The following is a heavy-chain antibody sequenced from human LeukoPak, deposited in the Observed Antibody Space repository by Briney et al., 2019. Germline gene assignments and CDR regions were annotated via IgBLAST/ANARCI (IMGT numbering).Heavy chain of an antibody. CDR2: ISYDGSNK. D-gene: IGHD2-2*01. CDR3: ARDAGGNLGYCSSTSCYEHPDY. J-gene: IGHJ4*02. V-gene: IGHV3-30-3*01. CDR1: GFTFSSYA. Sequence: GRSLRLSCAASGFTFSSYAMHWVRQATGKGLEWVAVISYDGSNKYYADSVKGRFTISRDNSKNTLYLQMNSLRAEDTAVYYCARDAGGNLGYCSSTSCYEHPDYWGQGTLVTVSS.